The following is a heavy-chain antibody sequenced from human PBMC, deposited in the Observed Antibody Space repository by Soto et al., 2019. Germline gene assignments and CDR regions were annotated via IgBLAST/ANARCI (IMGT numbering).Heavy chain of an antibody. J-gene: IGHJ5*02. CDR2: TYYRSRFFS. D-gene: IGHD6-6*01. V-gene: IGHV6-1*01. CDR3: ARDRYSSSGWFDP. CDR1: GDSVSSYSAA. Sequence: QTLSLTCAISGDSVSSYSAAWNWIRQSPSGGLEWLGRTYYRSRFFSDYAESVKSRIIINPDTSKNQFSLQLKSVTPEDTAVYYCARDRYSSSGWFDPWGQGTPVTVSS.